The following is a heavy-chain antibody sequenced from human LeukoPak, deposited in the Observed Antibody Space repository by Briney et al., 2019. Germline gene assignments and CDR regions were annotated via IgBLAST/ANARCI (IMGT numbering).Heavy chain of an antibody. CDR1: GYTFTSYA. Sequence: ASVKVSCKASGYTFTSYAMHWVRQAPGQRLEWMGWINAGNGNTKYSQKFQGRVTITRDTSASTAYMELSSLRSEDTAVYYCARDGHSGYDFDYWGQGTLVTVSS. CDR3: ARDGHSGYDFDY. D-gene: IGHD5-12*01. CDR2: INAGNGNT. J-gene: IGHJ4*02. V-gene: IGHV1-3*01.